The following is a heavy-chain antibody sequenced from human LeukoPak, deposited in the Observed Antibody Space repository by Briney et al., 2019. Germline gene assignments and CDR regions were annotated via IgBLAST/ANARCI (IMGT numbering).Heavy chain of an antibody. CDR2: ISGSGGST. J-gene: IGHJ4*02. Sequence: PGGSLRLSCAASGFTFSSYAMSWVRQVPGKGLEWVSAISGSGGSTYYADSVKGRFTISRDNSKNTLYLEMNSLRAEDTAVYYCAKRHVMIIVGASGIYSWGQGTPVTASS. CDR1: GFTFSSYA. V-gene: IGHV3-23*01. D-gene: IGHD1-26*01. CDR3: AKRHVMIIVGASGIYS.